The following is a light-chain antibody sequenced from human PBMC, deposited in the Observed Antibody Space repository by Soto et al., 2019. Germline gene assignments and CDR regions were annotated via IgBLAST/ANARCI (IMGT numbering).Light chain of an antibody. CDR2: WAS. CDR3: HQYHTPPWT. J-gene: IGKJ1*01. Sequence: DIVMTQSPDSLAVSLGERATIDCKSSQSVLYSPNNKNYLAWYQQKPGQPPKLLIYWASFRESGVPDRFSGSGSGTDFALSISSLQAEDVAVYYCHQYHTPPWTFGQGTKVEIK. CDR1: QSVLYSPNNKNY. V-gene: IGKV4-1*01.